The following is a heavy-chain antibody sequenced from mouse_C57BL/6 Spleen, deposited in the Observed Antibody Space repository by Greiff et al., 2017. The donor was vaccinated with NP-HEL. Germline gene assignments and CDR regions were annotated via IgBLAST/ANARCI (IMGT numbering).Heavy chain of an antibody. Sequence: QVQLQQPGAELVRPGSSVKLSCKASGYTFTSYWMHWVKQRPIQGLEWIGNIDPSDSETHYNQQFKDKATLTVDKSSSTAYMQLSSLPSVDSAVYYCTTADYSNRGLADWGQGTLVTVSA. CDR2: IDPSDSET. CDR3: TTADYSNRGLAD. J-gene: IGHJ3*01. V-gene: IGHV1-52*01. CDR1: GYTFTSYW. D-gene: IGHD2-5*01.